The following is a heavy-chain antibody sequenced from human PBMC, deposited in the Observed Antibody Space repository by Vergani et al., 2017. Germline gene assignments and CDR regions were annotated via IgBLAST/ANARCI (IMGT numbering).Heavy chain of an antibody. CDR1: GYTFTSYA. V-gene: IGHV1-3*01. J-gene: IGHJ6*02. D-gene: IGHD6-13*01. Sequence: QVQLVQSGAEVKKPGASVKVSCKASGYTFTSYAMHWVRQAPGQRLEWMGWINAGNGNTKYSQKFKGRVTITRDTSESTAYMELSSLRSDDTAVYYCARVVVGYSISWYEAWIDGMDVWGQGTTVTVSS. CDR3: ARVVVGYSISWYEAWIDGMDV. CDR2: INAGNGNT.